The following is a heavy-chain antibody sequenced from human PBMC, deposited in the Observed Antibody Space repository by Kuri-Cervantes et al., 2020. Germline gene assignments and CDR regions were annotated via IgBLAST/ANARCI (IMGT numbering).Heavy chain of an antibody. CDR1: GGSISSSSYY. Sequence: ESLKISCTVSGGSISSSSYYWGWIRQPPGKGLEWIGSIYYTGSTYYNPSLRSRITMAVDTSKNQFSLKLSSVTAADTAVYYCARGVSVVAPYAYDIWGQGTLVTVSS. V-gene: IGHV4-39*01. CDR3: ARGVSVVAPYAYDI. J-gene: IGHJ3*02. D-gene: IGHD3-22*01. CDR2: IYYTGST.